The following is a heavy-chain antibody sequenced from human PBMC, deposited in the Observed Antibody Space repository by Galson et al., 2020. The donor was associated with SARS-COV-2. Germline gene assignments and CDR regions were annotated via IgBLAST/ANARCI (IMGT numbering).Heavy chain of an antibody. CDR1: GGPISSSTYY. D-gene: IGHD2-21*02. CDR3: ARRGDCSITSYSPPNAFDI. CDR2: IHYGGTT. J-gene: IGHJ3*02. V-gene: IGHV4-39*01. Sequence: SETLSLTCTVSGGPISSSTYYWGWIRQPPGKGLDWIGTIHYGGTTYSNPSLKSRVTMSLDESKNQFSLKMTSVTAADTAVYYCARRGDCSITSYSPPNAFDIWGQGTMVTVSS.